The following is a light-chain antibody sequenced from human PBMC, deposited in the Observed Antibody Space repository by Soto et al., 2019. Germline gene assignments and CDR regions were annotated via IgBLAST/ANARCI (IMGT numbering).Light chain of an antibody. Sequence: QSVLTQPASVSGFPGQSITISCTGTSSDVGGYNFVSWYQQHPGKAPKLMIYDVTNRPSGVSNRFSGSKSGNTASLTISGLQAEDEADYYCLSYSSSTSPYVLGTGTKVTVL. CDR2: DVT. V-gene: IGLV2-14*01. J-gene: IGLJ1*01. CDR1: SSDVGGYNF. CDR3: LSYSSSTSPYV.